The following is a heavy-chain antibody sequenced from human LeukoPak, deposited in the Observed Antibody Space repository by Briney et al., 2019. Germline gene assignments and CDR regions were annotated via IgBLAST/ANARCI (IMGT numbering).Heavy chain of an antibody. V-gene: IGHV4-61*01. D-gene: IGHD6-19*01. J-gene: IGHJ4*02. Sequence: PSETLSLTCTVSGGSVSSGSYYWSWIRQPPGRGLEWIGYIFYSGSTNYNPPLKSRVTMSVDMSRNQISLKLDSVTAADTAVYYCARDGGGSGWSGVEYWGQGTLVTVSS. CDR1: GGSVSSGSYY. CDR3: ARDGGGSGWSGVEY. CDR2: IFYSGST.